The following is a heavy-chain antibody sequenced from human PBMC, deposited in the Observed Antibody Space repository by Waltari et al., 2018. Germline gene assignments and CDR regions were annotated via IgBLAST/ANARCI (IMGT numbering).Heavy chain of an antibody. V-gene: IGHV4-31*03. CDR2: IYHRWST. D-gene: IGHD1-26*01. CDR1: GGSISSGGYY. CDR3: ARDPRVGYYYYGMDV. Sequence: QVQLQESGPGLVKPSQTLSLTCTVSGGSISSGGYYWSWIRQHPGKGLEWIGYIYHRWSTYYNPSLKSRVTISVDRSKNQFSLKLSSVTAADTAVYYCARDPRVGYYYYGMDVWGQGTTVTVSS. J-gene: IGHJ6*02.